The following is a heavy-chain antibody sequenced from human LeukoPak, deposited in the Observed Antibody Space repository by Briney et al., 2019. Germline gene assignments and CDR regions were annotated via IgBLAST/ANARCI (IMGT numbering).Heavy chain of an antibody. CDR3: AREGYAEMATSDAFDI. J-gene: IGHJ3*02. CDR2: IYYSGST. CDR1: GGSISSYY. V-gene: IGHV4-59*01. Sequence: SETLSLTCTVSGGSISSYYWSWIRQPPGKGLEWIGYIYYSGSTNYNPSLKSRVTISVDTSKNQFSLKLSSVTAADTAVYYCAREGYAEMATSDAFDIWGQGTMVTVSS. D-gene: IGHD5-24*01.